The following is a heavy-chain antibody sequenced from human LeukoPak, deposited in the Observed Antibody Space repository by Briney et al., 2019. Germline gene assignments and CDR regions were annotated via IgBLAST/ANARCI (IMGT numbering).Heavy chain of an antibody. CDR2: ISWNSGSI. CDR3: AKDNRRHYTSGPNPDSLH. D-gene: IGHD6-19*01. CDR1: GFTFSSYG. J-gene: IGHJ4*02. Sequence: SGGSLRLSCAASGFTFSSYGMHWVRQPPGKGLEWVSGISWNSGSIDYADSVKGRFTISRDNAKNSLYLQMNSLRVEDTAFYYCAKDNRRHYTSGPNPDSLHWGQGALVTVSS. V-gene: IGHV3-9*01.